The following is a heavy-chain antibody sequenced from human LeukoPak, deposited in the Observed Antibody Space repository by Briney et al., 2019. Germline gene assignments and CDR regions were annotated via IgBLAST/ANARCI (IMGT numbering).Heavy chain of an antibody. J-gene: IGHJ2*01. CDR2: IIPILGIA. CDR3: AREYSYNLLYWYFDL. D-gene: IGHD6-13*01. CDR1: GGTFSSYA. V-gene: IGHV1-69*04. Sequence: ASVKVSCKASGGTFSSYAISWVRQAPGQGLEWMGRIIPILGIANYAQKFQGRVTIAADKSTSTAYMELSSLRSEDTAVYYCAREYSYNLLYWYFDLWGRGTLVTVSS.